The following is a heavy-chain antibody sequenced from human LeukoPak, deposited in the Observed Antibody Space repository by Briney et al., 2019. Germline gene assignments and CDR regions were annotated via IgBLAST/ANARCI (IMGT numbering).Heavy chain of an antibody. Sequence: RASVKVSCKASGYTFTGYYLHWVRQAPGQGLEWMGCVNPNSGDTNYAQKFQGSVTMTRDTSISTVYMELSRLRSDDTAVYYCARVSCSSTSCYGLYYYYYMDVWGKGTTVTISS. CDR1: GYTFTGYY. D-gene: IGHD2-2*01. CDR3: ARVSCSSTSCYGLYYYYYMDV. CDR2: VNPNSGDT. V-gene: IGHV1-2*02. J-gene: IGHJ6*03.